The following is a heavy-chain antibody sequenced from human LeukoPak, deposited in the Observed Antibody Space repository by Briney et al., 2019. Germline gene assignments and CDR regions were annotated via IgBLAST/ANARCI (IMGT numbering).Heavy chain of an antibody. J-gene: IGHJ4*02. Sequence: GGSLRLSRAASGFTFSSYEMNWVRRAPGKGLEWVSYISSSGSTIYYADSVKGRFTISRDNAKNSLYLQMNSLRAEDTAVYYCALASMTTVTSLDYWGQGTLVTVSS. D-gene: IGHD4-17*01. CDR1: GFTFSSYE. V-gene: IGHV3-48*03. CDR2: ISSSGSTI. CDR3: ALASMTTVTSLDY.